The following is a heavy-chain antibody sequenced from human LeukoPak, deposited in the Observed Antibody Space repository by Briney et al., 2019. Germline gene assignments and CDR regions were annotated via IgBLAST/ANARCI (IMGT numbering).Heavy chain of an antibody. V-gene: IGHV4-34*01. J-gene: IGHJ4*02. D-gene: IGHD3-9*01. CDR1: GGSFSGYY. Sequence: SETLSLTCAVYGGSFSGYYWSWIRQPPGKGLEWIGEINHSGSTNYNPSLKSRVTLSVDTSKNQFSLKLSSVTAADTAVYYCARLGPRGYFDWLFQFDYWGQGTLVTVSS. CDR2: INHSGST. CDR3: ARLGPRGYFDWLFQFDY.